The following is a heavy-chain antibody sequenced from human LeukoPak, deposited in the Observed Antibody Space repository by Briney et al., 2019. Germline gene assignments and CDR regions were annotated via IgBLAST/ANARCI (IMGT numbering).Heavy chain of an antibody. CDR3: ASLMYSSSWYYFDY. D-gene: IGHD6-13*01. CDR1: GFTVSSNY. CDR2: IYSAGTT. J-gene: IGHJ4*02. Sequence: GGSLRLSCAASGFTVSSNYMSWVRQAPGKGLEWVSVIYSAGTTYYTDSVKGRFTISRDNSKNTLYLQTNSLRAEDTAVYYCASLMYSSSWYYFDYWGQGTLVTVSS. V-gene: IGHV3-53*01.